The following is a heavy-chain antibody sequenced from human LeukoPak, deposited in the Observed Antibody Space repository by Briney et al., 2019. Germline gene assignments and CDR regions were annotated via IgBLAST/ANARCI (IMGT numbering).Heavy chain of an antibody. CDR2: ISYDGSNK. D-gene: IGHD6-19*01. J-gene: IGHJ4*02. V-gene: IGHV3-30-3*01. Sequence: GGSLRLSCAASGFTFSSYVMHWVRQAPGKGLEWVAVISYDGSNKYYADSGKGRFTISRDNSKNTLYLQMNSLRAEDTAVYYCARTSSGWSGDYWGQGTLVTVSS. CDR3: ARTSSGWSGDY. CDR1: GFTFSSYV.